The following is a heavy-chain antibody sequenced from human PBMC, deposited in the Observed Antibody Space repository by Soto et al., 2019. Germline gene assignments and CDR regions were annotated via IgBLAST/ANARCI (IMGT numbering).Heavy chain of an antibody. CDR3: VKSKDLTGYDFKFDH. Sequence: QVQLVESGGGVVQPGRSLRLSCAASGFTFSNYGMHWVRQAAGKGLEWVAVISFDGNTKYYGDSVNGRFIVSRDNSKNILYVQMNSLRPEDTAVYYCVKSKDLTGYDFKFDHWGQGTLVTVSS. J-gene: IGHJ4*02. V-gene: IGHV3-30*18. CDR1: GFTFSNYG. CDR2: ISFDGNTK. D-gene: IGHD3-9*01.